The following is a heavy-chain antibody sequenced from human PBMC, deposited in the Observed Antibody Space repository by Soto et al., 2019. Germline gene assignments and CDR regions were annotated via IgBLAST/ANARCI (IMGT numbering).Heavy chain of an antibody. CDR2: IYYSGST. D-gene: IGHD5-12*01. Sequence: LSLTCTVSGGSISSSSYYWGWIRQPPGKGLEWIGSIYYSGSTYYNPSLKSRVTISVDTSKNQFSLKLSSVTAADTAVYYCARPGGYKRGYGMDVWGQGTTVTVSS. J-gene: IGHJ6*02. V-gene: IGHV4-39*01. CDR1: GGSISSSSYY. CDR3: ARPGGYKRGYGMDV.